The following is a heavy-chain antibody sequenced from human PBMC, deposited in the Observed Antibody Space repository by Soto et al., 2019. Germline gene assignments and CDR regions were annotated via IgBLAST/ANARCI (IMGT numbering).Heavy chain of an antibody. CDR1: GYTFTGYY. V-gene: IGHV1-2*04. CDR3: ARENPLCGGDCHISFDP. CDR2: INPNSGGT. Sequence: ASVKVSCKASGYTFTGYYMHWVRQAPGQGLEWMGWINPNSGGTNYAQKFQGWVTMTRDTSISTAYMELSRLRSDDTAVYYCARENPLCGGDCHISFDPWGQGTLVTVSS. J-gene: IGHJ5*02. D-gene: IGHD2-21*02.